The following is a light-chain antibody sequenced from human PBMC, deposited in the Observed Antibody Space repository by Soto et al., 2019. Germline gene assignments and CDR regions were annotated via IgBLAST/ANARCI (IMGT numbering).Light chain of an antibody. J-gene: IGKJ4*01. Sequence: DIQVTQSPSTLSASVGDRVTITCRASQSISSSLAWYHQKPGTDPKLLIYDASSLERGVPSRFSGSGSGTEFTLTNSSLQPDDFATYYCQQYGSSRLTFGGGTKVDIK. CDR1: QSISSS. CDR3: QQYGSSRLT. V-gene: IGKV1-5*01. CDR2: DAS.